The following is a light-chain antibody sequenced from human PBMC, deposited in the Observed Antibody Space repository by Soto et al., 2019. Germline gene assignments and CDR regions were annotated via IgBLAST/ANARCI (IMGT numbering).Light chain of an antibody. CDR1: QNVNSDY. J-gene: IGKJ3*01. CDR2: GTF. CDR3: QHYGSSPSFT. V-gene: IGKV3-20*01. Sequence: EIVLTQSPGTLSLSPGERATLSYRASQNVNSDYLAWYQQRPGQGPRLLIYGTFNRPTGIPDRFSGTRSGTDFTLTISRLEPEDFAVYYCQHYGSSPSFTFGTGTKVDIK.